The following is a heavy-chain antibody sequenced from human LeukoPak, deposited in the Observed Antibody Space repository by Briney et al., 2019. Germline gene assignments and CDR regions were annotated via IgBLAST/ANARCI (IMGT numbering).Heavy chain of an antibody. J-gene: IGHJ4*02. V-gene: IGHV1-69*04. D-gene: IGHD2-15*01. Sequence: ASVKVSCKASGGTFSSYAISWARQAPGQGLEWMGRIIPIFGIANHAQKFQGRVTITADKSTSTAYMELSSLRSEDTAVYYCARGPIYCSGGSCYPDYWGQGTLVTVSS. CDR3: ARGPIYCSGGSCYPDY. CDR1: GGTFSSYA. CDR2: IIPIFGIA.